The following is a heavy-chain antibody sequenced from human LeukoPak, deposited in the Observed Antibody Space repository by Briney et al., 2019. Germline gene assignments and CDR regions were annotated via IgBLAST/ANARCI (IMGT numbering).Heavy chain of an antibody. CDR1: GGSFRCYY. CDR3: ARHDPYYYSYGMDV. J-gene: IGHJ6*02. Sequence: SETLSLPFAVYGGSFRCYYWSWIRPPPGKGVEWSGEINHSGSTNYNPSLTSRVTISVDTSKNQFSLKLSSVTAADTAVYYCARHDPYYYSYGMDVWGQGTTVTVSS. V-gene: IGHV4-34*01. CDR2: INHSGST.